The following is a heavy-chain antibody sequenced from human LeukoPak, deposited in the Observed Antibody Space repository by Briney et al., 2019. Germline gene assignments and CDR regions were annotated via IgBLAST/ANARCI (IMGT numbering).Heavy chain of an antibody. V-gene: IGHV3-74*01. CDR1: GFTLSSYW. J-gene: IGHJ4*02. Sequence: GGSLRLSCAASGFTLSSYWMHWVRHAPGKGLVWVSRINGDGSSTSYADSVKGRFTISRDNAKNTLYLQMNSLRAEDTAVYYCARGKRGYSYGFDYWGQGTLVTVSS. D-gene: IGHD5-18*01. CDR2: INGDGSST. CDR3: ARGKRGYSYGFDY.